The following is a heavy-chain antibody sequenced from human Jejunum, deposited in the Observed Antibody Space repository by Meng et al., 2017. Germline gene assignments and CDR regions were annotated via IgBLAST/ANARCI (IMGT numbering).Heavy chain of an antibody. D-gene: IGHD2-15*01. CDR3: ARVDCTGGSCYIFDY. V-gene: IGHV3-7*01. CDR2: IKTDGSEK. Sequence: GGSLRLSCAASGFTFSNNWMSWVRQAPGKGLEWVANIKTDGSEKYYLDSVKGRFTISRDNAKNSVYLQMSSLRAEDTAVYYCARVDCTGGSCYIFDYWGQGTLVTGSS. CDR1: GFTFSNNW. J-gene: IGHJ4*02.